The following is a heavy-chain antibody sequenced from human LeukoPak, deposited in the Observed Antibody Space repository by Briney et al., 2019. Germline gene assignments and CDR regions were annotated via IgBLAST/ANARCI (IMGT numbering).Heavy chain of an antibody. CDR3: PTGRSIRYLDY. V-gene: IGHV4-59*08. J-gene: IGHJ4*02. CDR1: VGSISSYY. Sequence: SETLSLTCTVSVGSISSYYWNWIRQPPGKGLEWIGYVHYSWSTNYNPSLKSRVTISVDTSKSQFSLKLSSATAADTAVYYCPTGRSIRYLDYWGQGTLLTVSS. CDR2: VHYSWST. D-gene: IGHD3-9*01.